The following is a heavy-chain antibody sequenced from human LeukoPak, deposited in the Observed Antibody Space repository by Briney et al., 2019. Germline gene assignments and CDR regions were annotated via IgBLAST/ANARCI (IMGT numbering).Heavy chain of an antibody. CDR1: GASISSTSYY. CDR2: TYYRGTT. Sequence: NASETLSLTCTVSGASISSTSYYWGWIRQPPGKGLEWIGSTYYRGTTYYNPSLKSRVTISVDTSKNQFSLKLSSVTAADTAVYYCACNTLYYDFWSGYYGWGIFDYWGQGTLVTVSS. D-gene: IGHD3-3*01. CDR3: ACNTLYYDFWSGYYGWGIFDY. J-gene: IGHJ4*02. V-gene: IGHV4-39*07.